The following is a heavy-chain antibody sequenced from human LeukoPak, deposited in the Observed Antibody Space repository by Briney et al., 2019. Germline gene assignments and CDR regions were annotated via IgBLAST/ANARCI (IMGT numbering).Heavy chain of an antibody. CDR3: ARGPITMIDVGADWFDP. CDR1: GGTFSSYA. V-gene: IGHV1-69*04. J-gene: IGHJ5*02. Sequence: ASGKVSCKASGGTFSSYAISWVRQAPGQGLEWMGRIIPIFGIANYAQKFQGRVTITADKSTSTAYMERSSLRSEDTAVYYCARGPITMIDVGADWFDPWGQGTLVTVSS. CDR2: IIPIFGIA. D-gene: IGHD3-22*01.